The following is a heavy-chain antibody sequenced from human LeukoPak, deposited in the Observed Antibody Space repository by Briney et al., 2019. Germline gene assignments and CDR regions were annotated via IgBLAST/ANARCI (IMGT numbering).Heavy chain of an antibody. CDR3: ARDQDYYDSSAGAFDI. CDR1: GFTFSSYW. CDR2: IKQDGSEK. V-gene: IGHV3-7*01. J-gene: IGHJ3*02. Sequence: PGGSLRLSCAASGFTFSSYWMSWVRQAPGKGLEWVANIKQDGSEKYYVDSVKGRFTISRDNAKNSLYLQMNSLRAEDTAVYYCARDQDYYDSSAGAFDIWGQGTMVTVSS. D-gene: IGHD3-22*01.